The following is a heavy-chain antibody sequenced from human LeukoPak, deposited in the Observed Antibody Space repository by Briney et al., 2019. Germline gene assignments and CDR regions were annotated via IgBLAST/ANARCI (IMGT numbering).Heavy chain of an antibody. J-gene: IGHJ6*02. D-gene: IGHD3-16*02. CDR2: ISVGGGST. CDR1: GFTFSSYA. CDR3: AKGVVTWGHYYGMDV. V-gene: IGHV3-23*01. Sequence: GGSLRLSCAASGFTFSSYAMSWVRQAPGKGLEWVSTISVGGGSTYYADSVKDRFTISRDNSKNTLSLQMNILRAEDTAVYYCAKGVVTWGHYYGMDVWGQGTTVTVSS.